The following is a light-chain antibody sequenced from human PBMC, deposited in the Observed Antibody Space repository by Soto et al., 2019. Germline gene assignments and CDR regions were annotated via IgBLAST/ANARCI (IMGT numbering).Light chain of an antibody. V-gene: IGKV3-15*01. CDR3: RNYSKWSLVA. CDR1: QSVSTT. Sequence: EIVLTQSPATLSVSPGERATLSCRASQSVSTTLAWYQQKPGQAPRLLMYSASTRATGNPARFSGSGSAAEFTLTISSMPTDDFAVYYYRNYSKWSLVAFGGGTKVEIK. CDR2: SAS. J-gene: IGKJ4*01.